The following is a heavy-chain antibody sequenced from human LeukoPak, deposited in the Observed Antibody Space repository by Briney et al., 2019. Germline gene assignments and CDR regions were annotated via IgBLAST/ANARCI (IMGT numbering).Heavy chain of an antibody. J-gene: IGHJ3*02. V-gene: IGHV1-46*01. CDR3: ARGPLPGYYYDSSGYNGAFDI. CDR1: GCTFTSYY. D-gene: IGHD3-22*01. Sequence: ASVKVSCKASGCTFTSYYMHWVRQAPGQGLEWMGIINPSGGSTSYAQKFQGRVTMTRDTSTSTVYMELSSLRSEDTAVYYCARGPLPGYYYDSSGYNGAFDIWGQGTMVTVSS. CDR2: INPSGGST.